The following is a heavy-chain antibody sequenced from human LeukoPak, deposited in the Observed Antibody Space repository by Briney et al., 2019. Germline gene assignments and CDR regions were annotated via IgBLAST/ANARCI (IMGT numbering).Heavy chain of an antibody. D-gene: IGHD3-10*01. J-gene: IGHJ4*02. CDR2: IKQDGSED. CDR1: GFTFSSYW. Sequence: GGSLRLSCAASGFTFSSYWMSWVRQAPGKGLEWVANIKQDGSEDLYVDSVKGRFTISRDNARNSLNLHMNSLRVEDTAVYYCVRAGRRDSIFEDWGLGTPVTVSS. V-gene: IGHV3-7*04. CDR3: VRAGRRDSIFED.